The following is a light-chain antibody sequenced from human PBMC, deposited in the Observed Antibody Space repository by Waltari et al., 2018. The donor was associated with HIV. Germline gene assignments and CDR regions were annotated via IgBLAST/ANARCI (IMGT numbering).Light chain of an antibody. CDR2: DTT. Sequence: QAVVTQEPSLTVSPGGTVTLTSGSSSGPVTSAHHPYWFQQKPGQAPRTLIYDTTYKHSWTPARLSGSLLGGKAALTLSGAQPEDEADYYCLLSYAGSRPVVFGGGTKLTIL. J-gene: IGLJ2*01. V-gene: IGLV7-46*01. CDR1: SGPVTSAHH. CDR3: LLSYAGSRPVV.